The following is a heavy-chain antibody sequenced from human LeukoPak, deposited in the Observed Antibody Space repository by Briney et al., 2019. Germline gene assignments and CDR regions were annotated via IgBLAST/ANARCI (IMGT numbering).Heavy chain of an antibody. J-gene: IGHJ6*03. V-gene: IGHV4-39*01. D-gene: IGHD2-21*02. Sequence: SETLSLTCTVSGGSISGSVYYWGWIRQPPGKDLEWIGSIYYSGSTYYNPSLKSRLTMSVDTSKNQFSLKLSSVTASDTAVYYCARHGGDVTHYYHMDVWGKGTTATVSS. CDR3: ARHGGDVTHYYHMDV. CDR1: GGSISGSVYY. CDR2: IYYSGST.